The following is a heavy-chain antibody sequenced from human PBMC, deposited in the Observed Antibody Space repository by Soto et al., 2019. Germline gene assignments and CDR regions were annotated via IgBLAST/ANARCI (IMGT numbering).Heavy chain of an antibody. Sequence: EVQLVESGGALVQPGGSLRLSCAASGFTFSTYWMHWVRQVPGKGLVWVSRINSDGSTSYADSVKGRFTISRDNAKNTLYLQMNSLRADDTAVYYCARESWSGYYLGWLDPWGQGTLVTVAS. CDR2: INSDGST. CDR1: GFTFSTYW. D-gene: IGHD3-3*01. V-gene: IGHV3-74*01. J-gene: IGHJ5*02. CDR3: ARESWSGYYLGWLDP.